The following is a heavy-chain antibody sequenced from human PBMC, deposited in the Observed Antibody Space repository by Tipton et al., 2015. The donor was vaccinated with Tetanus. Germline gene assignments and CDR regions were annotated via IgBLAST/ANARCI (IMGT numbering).Heavy chain of an antibody. V-gene: IGHV4-31*03. CDR2: IYNSGST. CDR1: GGSISSGGYY. CDR3: ARDEARGARGWNYFDD. D-gene: IGHD1-26*01. J-gene: IGHJ4*02. Sequence: TLSLTCTVSGGSISSGGYYWSWIRQHPGKGLEWIGDIYNSGSTYYNPSLKSRVTILVDTTKNQFSLKLKSVTAGDGAVYYCARDEARGARGWNYFDDWGQGSLVTVSS.